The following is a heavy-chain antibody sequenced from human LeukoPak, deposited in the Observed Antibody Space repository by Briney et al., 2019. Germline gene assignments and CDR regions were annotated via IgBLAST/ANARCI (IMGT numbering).Heavy chain of an antibody. D-gene: IGHD3-10*01. CDR2: IYSSGSS. Sequence: SETLSLTCSVSGGSISSYYWNWIRQPAGKGLEWIGRIYSSGSSNYNPPLKSRVTMSVDMSKNQFPLKLSSVTAADTAVYYCARESGGKPRQFDYWGQGTLVTVSS. V-gene: IGHV4-4*07. CDR1: GGSISSYY. CDR3: ARESGGKPRQFDY. J-gene: IGHJ4*02.